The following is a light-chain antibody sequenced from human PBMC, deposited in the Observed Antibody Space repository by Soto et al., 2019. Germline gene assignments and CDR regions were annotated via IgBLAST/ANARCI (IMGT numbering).Light chain of an antibody. CDR3: QQYGTSPRPYT. J-gene: IGKJ2*01. CDR2: GAS. V-gene: IGKV3-20*01. CDR1: QSVSSKS. Sequence: EIVLTQSPGTLSLAPGERATLSCRASQSVSSKSLAWYQQKPGQAPRLLIYGASSRATDIPDRFSGSGSGTDFTLTISRLEPEDFAVYYCQQYGTSPRPYTFGPGTKLEIK.